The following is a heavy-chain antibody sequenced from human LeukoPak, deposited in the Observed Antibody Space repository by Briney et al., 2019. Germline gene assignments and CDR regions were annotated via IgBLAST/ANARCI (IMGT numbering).Heavy chain of an antibody. J-gene: IGHJ4*02. CDR3: ARARNGAFPDY. CDR1: GGSINNYY. CDR2: IYTRGST. D-gene: IGHD2-8*01. V-gene: IGHV4-4*07. Sequence: PSETLSLTCTVSGGSINNYYWSWIRQPAGKGLEWIGRIYTRGSTNYNPSLKSRVTISVDTSKNQFSLKLSSVTAADTAVYYCARARNGAFPDYWGQGTLVTVSS.